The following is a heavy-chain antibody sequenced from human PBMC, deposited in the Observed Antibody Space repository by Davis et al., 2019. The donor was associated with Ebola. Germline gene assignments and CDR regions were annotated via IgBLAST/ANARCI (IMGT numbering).Heavy chain of an antibody. D-gene: IGHD2-15*01. Sequence: PGGSLRLSCEASGFTFSSYDMNWVRQAPGKGLQWISYISGDTSTRYYVDSVKGRFTISRDNSNNLLYLQMNSLRAEDTAVYYCAIPDCSGANCYSVYIKNWGQGTLVTVSS. V-gene: IGHV3-48*01. J-gene: IGHJ4*02. CDR1: GFTFSSYD. CDR2: ISGDTSTR. CDR3: AIPDCSGANCYSVYIKN.